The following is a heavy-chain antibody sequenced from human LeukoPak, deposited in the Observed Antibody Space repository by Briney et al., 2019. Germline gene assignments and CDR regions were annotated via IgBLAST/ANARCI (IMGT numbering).Heavy chain of an antibody. CDR3: AKDLDTMVRGVTHAFDI. V-gene: IGHV3-30*18. CDR2: ISYDGSNK. CDR1: GFTFSSYG. J-gene: IGHJ3*02. Sequence: GRSLRLSCAASGFTFSSYGMHWVRQAPGKGLEWVAVISYDGSNKYYADSVKGRFTISRDNSKNTLYLQMNSLRAEDTAVYYCAKDLDTMVRGVTHAFDIWGQWTMVTVSS. D-gene: IGHD3-10*01.